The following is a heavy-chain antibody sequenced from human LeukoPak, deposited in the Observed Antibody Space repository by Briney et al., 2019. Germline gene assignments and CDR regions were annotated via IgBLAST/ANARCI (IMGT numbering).Heavy chain of an antibody. CDR2: INHSGST. D-gene: IGHD2-15*01. J-gene: IGHJ6*02. Sequence: SETLSLTCAVYGGSFSGYYWSWIRQPPGKGLEWIGEINHSGSTNYNPSLKSRVTISVDKSKNQFSLKLSSVTAADTAVYYCAREVRKLLTYYYYGMDVWGQGTTVTVSS. CDR3: AREVRKLLTYYYYGMDV. CDR1: GGSFSGYY. V-gene: IGHV4-34*01.